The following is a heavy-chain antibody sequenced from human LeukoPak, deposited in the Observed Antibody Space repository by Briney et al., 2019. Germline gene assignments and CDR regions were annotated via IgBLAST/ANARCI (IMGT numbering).Heavy chain of an antibody. CDR1: GFTFSSYW. D-gene: IGHD3-9*01. CDR3: ARSRSYYDILTGYLY. CDR2: IKQDGSEK. J-gene: IGHJ4*02. V-gene: IGHV3-7*03. Sequence: PGGSLRLSCAASGFTFSSYWMSWVRQAPGKGLEWVANIKQDGSEKYYVDSVKGRFTISRDNAKNSLYLQMNSLRAEDTAVYYCARSRSYYDILTGYLYWGQGTLVTVSS.